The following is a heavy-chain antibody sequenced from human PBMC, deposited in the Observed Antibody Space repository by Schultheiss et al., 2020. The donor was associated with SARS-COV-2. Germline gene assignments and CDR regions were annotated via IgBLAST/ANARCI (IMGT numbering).Heavy chain of an antibody. CDR1: DGSISRYY. CDR2: FYNTGIT. V-gene: IGHV4-4*08. D-gene: IGHD2-2*01. CDR3: AREGRFYRSSRGVNWFDP. Sequence: GSLRLSCTVSDGSISRYYYTWIRQPPGKGLEWIGYFYNTGITNYNPSLKSRVTISLDTSRNQFSLNLDSVTAADTAVYYCAREGRFYRSSRGVNWFDPWGXGTXXXVSS. J-gene: IGHJ5*02.